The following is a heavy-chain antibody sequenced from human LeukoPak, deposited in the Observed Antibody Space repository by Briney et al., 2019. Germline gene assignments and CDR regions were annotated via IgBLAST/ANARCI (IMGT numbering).Heavy chain of an antibody. CDR3: ASLRKTADFWSGYSYYYYYMDV. Sequence: SETLSLTCAVYGGSFCGYYWSWIRQPPGKGVEWIGEFNYSGSTNYNPSLKSRVTISVDTSKNQFSLKLSSVTAADTAVYYCASLRKTADFWSGYSYYYYYMDVWGKGTTVTVSS. J-gene: IGHJ6*03. CDR2: FNYSGST. D-gene: IGHD3-3*01. V-gene: IGHV4-34*01. CDR1: GGSFCGYY.